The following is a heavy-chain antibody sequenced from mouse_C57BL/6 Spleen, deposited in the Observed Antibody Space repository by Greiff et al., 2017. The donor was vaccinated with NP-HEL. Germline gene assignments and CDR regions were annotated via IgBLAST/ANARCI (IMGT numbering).Heavy chain of an antibody. CDR3: RSGGSSYWYFDV. D-gene: IGHD1-1*01. CDR2: YPGSGNTY. J-gene: IGHJ1*03. CDR1: YTFTDYYM. Sequence: VQLQQSGPELVKPGASVKMSCKASGYTFTDYYMHWVKQKPGKGLEWIGEIYPGSGNTYYNEKFKGKATLTADTSSSTAYMQLSSLTSEDSAVYFCARSGGSSYWYFDVWGTGTTVTVSS. V-gene: IGHV1-83*01.